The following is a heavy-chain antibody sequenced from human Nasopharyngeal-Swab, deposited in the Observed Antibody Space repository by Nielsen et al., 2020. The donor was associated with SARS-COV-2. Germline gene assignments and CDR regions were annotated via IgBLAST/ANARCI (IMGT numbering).Heavy chain of an antibody. Sequence: ASVKVSCKASGYTFTSYAMNWVRQAPGQGLEWMGWINTNTGNPTYAPGFTGRFVFSLDTSVSTAYLQLSSLKAEDTAVYYCAREEGITIFGVPIGFGYYGMDVWGQGTTVTVSS. CDR3: AREEGITIFGVPIGFGYYGMDV. D-gene: IGHD3-3*01. CDR2: INTNTGNP. CDR1: GYTFTSYA. V-gene: IGHV7-4-1*02. J-gene: IGHJ6*02.